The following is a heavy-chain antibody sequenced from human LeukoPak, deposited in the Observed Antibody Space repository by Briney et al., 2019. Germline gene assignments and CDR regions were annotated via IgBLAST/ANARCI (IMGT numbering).Heavy chain of an antibody. D-gene: IGHD4-17*01. CDR2: IYYSGST. CDR3: AGDYGDLLTGIRFDT. CDR1: GGSISSGDYY. Sequence: SQTLSLTCTVSGGSISSGDYYWSWIRQPPGKGLEWIGYIYYSGSTYYNPSLKSPVTISIQTSKNQFSLKLTSVTAADTAVYYCAGDYGDLLTGIRFDTWGQGTLVTVSS. V-gene: IGHV4-30-4*01. J-gene: IGHJ5*02.